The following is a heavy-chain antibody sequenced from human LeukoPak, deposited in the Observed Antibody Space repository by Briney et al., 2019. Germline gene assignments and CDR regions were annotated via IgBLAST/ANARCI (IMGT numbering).Heavy chain of an antibody. J-gene: IGHJ4*02. CDR3: ARAPGRGRYYFDY. D-gene: IGHD3-10*01. V-gene: IGHV3-11*01. Sequence: GGSLRLSCAASGFTFSDYYMSWIRQAPGKGLEWVSYISSSGSTIYYADSVKGRLTISRDNAKNSLNLQMNSLRAEDTAVYYCARAPGRGRYYFDYWGQGTLVTVSS. CDR1: GFTFSDYY. CDR2: ISSSGSTI.